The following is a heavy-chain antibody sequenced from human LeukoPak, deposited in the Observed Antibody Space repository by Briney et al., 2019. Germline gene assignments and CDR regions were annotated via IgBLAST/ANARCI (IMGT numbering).Heavy chain of an antibody. CDR2: INHSGST. CDR1: GGSISSGSYF. V-gene: IGHV4-61*10. CDR3: ARRMVRGVIDY. D-gene: IGHD3-10*01. J-gene: IGHJ4*02. Sequence: SETLSLTCTVSGGSISSGSYFWSWIRQPAGKGLEWIGEINHSGSTNYNPSLKSRVTISVDTSKNQFSLKLSSVTAADTAVYYCARRMVRGVIDYWGQGTLVTVSS.